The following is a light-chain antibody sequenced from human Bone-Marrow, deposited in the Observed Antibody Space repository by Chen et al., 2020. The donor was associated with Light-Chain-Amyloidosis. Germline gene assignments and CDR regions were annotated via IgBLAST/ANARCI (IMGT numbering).Light chain of an antibody. J-gene: IGLJ3*02. Sequence: QSALTQPASVSGSPGQSITISCTGTINYVGTYDFVSWYQEHPGKAPKLIIYDNTKRPSGVSTRFSGSKSGYTASVTSSGLQPEDEADYYCSSYVGGSTVVFGGGTYLTVL. V-gene: IGLV2-23*01. CDR2: DNT. CDR1: INYVGTYDF. CDR3: SSYVGGSTVV.